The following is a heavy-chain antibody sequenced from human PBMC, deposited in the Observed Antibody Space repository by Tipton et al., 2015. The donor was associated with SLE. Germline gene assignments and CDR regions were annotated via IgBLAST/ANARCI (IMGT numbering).Heavy chain of an antibody. CDR3: VRYMTKVTPYNYFGFGV. V-gene: IGHV4-59*08. CDR2: VHNSGSS. J-gene: IGHJ6*02. Sequence: TLSLTCTFSGGSISTYYWSWIRQPPGKGLEWIGYVHNSGSSNYNPSLKSRVTFSVDTSKNQVSLKLTSVTAADTAPYYCVRYMTKVTPYNYFGFGVWGQGTTVIVPS. D-gene: IGHD4-17*01. CDR1: GGSISTYY.